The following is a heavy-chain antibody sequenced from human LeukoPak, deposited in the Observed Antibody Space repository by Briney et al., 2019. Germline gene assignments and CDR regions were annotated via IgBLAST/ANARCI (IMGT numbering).Heavy chain of an antibody. V-gene: IGHV4-38-2*01. CDR1: GYPMNNAYY. D-gene: IGHD2-2*01. Sequence: PSETLSLSCAVSGYPMNNAYYGVWIRQPLGKEMEWIGSLYHPDSTYYNASLKGRVTMSVDTSRNQFSLKLSFVTAADTAVYYCARQYDSYFYYYLDLWGTGTTVTVSS. J-gene: IGHJ6*03. CDR3: ARQYDSYFYYYLDL. CDR2: LYHPDST.